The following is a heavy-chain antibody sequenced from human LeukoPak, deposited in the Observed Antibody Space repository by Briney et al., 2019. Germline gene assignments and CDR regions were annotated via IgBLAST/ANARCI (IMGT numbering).Heavy chain of an antibody. Sequence: PSETLSLTCNVSGSSVSSYYWSWIRQPPGKGLEWIGYIYYTGSTNYTPSLRSRVTISVDTSENPFSLKLSSVTAADTAVYYCARNGVAGSLYYFDYWGQGTLVTVSS. CDR1: GSSVSSYY. CDR2: IYYTGST. V-gene: IGHV4-59*08. D-gene: IGHD6-19*01. J-gene: IGHJ4*02. CDR3: ARNGVAGSLYYFDY.